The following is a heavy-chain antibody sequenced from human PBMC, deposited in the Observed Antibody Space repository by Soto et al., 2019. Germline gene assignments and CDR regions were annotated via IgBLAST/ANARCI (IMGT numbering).Heavy chain of an antibody. J-gene: IGHJ6*02. V-gene: IGHV6-1*01. D-gene: IGHD2-15*01. Sequence: SQTLSLTCAISGDSVSSNSAAWNWIRQSPSRGLEWLGRTYYRSKWYNDYAVSVKSRITINPDTPKNQFSLQLNSVTPEDTAVYYCARDYQYCSGGSCSYGMDVWGQGTTVTVSS. CDR3: ARDYQYCSGGSCSYGMDV. CDR1: GDSVSSNSAA. CDR2: TYYRSKWYN.